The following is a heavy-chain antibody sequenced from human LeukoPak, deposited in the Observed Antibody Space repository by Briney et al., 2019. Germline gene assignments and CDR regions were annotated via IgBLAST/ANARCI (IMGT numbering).Heavy chain of an antibody. V-gene: IGHV1-2*06. J-gene: IGHJ4*02. Sequence: GASVKVSCKASGYIFTGYYMHWVRQAPGQGLEWMGRINPNSGGTNYAQKFQGRVTMTRDTSISTAYMELSSLRSEDTAVYYCARTSVQLERRHPWLFDYWGQGTLVTVSS. CDR2: INPNSGGT. CDR3: ARTSVQLERRHPWLFDY. CDR1: GYIFTGYY. D-gene: IGHD1-1*01.